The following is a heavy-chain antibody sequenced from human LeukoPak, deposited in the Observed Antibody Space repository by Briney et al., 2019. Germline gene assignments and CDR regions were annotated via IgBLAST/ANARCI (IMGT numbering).Heavy chain of an antibody. CDR2: INPNSGGT. J-gene: IGHJ3*02. D-gene: IGHD3-22*01. Sequence: ASVKVSCKASGYTFTGYYMHWVRQAPGQGLEWMGWINPNSGGTNYAQKLQGRVTMTTDTSTSTAYMELRSLRSDDTAVYYCARDFMFLAGSSGYWAPGALTNAFDIWGQGTMVTVSS. CDR1: GYTFTGYY. V-gene: IGHV1-2*02. CDR3: ARDFMFLAGSSGYWAPGALTNAFDI.